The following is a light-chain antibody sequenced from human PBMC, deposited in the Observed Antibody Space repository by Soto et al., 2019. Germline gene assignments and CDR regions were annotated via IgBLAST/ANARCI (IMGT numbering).Light chain of an antibody. CDR3: QQSYSTPPT. Sequence: DIQMTQSPSSLSASVGDRVTITCRASQSISSYLNWYQQKPGKAPKLLIYAASSLQSGIPSRFRDSGSGKDFTLNISSMQHEDFSTYYRQQSYSTPPTCDQATKVEIK. J-gene: IGKJ1*01. CDR2: AAS. CDR1: QSISSY. V-gene: IGKV1-39*01.